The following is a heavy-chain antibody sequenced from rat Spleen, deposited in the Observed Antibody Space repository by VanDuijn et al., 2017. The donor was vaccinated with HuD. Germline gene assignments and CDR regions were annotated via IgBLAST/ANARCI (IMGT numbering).Heavy chain of an antibody. CDR1: GFSLTSNS. Sequence: QVQLKESGPGLVQPSQTLSLTCTVSGFSLTSNSVSWVRQPPGKGLEWMGVMWSGGSTDYNSALKSRLSISRDTSKSQVFLKMNNLQTEDTAMYFCARSGQTTRILAYWGQGTLVTVSS. D-gene: IGHD1-4*01. V-gene: IGHV2-1*01. CDR3: ARSGQTTRILAY. J-gene: IGHJ3*01. CDR2: MWSGGST.